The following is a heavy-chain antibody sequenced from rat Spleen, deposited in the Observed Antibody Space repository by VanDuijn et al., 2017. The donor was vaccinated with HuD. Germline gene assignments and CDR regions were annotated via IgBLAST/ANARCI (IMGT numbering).Heavy chain of an antibody. V-gene: IGHV5-29*01. CDR2: INTDSSST. CDR3: ARRGPTDYFDY. Sequence: EGELGESGGGPVQPGRSPKVSRVAPGVSFSSYVIPGVLPAPQNGIEWLAYINTDSSSTYYRDSVKGRFTISRDNAKSTLYLQVDSPRSEDTAIYYCARRGPTDYFDYWGQGVMVTVSS. J-gene: IGHJ2*01. D-gene: IGHD2-1*01. CDR1: GVSFSSYV.